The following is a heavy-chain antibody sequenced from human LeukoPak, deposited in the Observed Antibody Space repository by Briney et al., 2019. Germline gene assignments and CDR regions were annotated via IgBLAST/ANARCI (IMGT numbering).Heavy chain of an antibody. J-gene: IGHJ4*02. CDR1: GGSISSNY. V-gene: IGHV4-59*01. Sequence: KPSETLSLTCTVSGGSISSNYWSWIRQPPGKGLEWIGYIYYSGSTNYNPSLKRRVTISVDTSKNQFSLKLSSVTAADTAVYYCGFGDGYNPSDYWGQGTLVTVSS. CDR2: IYYSGST. D-gene: IGHD3-16*01. CDR3: GFGDGYNPSDY.